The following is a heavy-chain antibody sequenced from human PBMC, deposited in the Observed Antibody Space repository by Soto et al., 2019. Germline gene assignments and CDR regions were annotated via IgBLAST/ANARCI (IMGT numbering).Heavy chain of an antibody. CDR2: ISWNSGSI. D-gene: IGHD6-6*01. V-gene: IGHV3-9*01. CDR3: AKATLSPHPAARHGLMDY. Sequence: GGSLRLSCAASGFTFDDYAMHWVRQAPGKGLEWVSGISWNSGSIGYADSVKGRFTISRDNAKNSLYLQMNSLRAEDTALYYCAKATLSPHPAARHGLMDYWGQGTLGTVSS. CDR1: GFTFDDYA. J-gene: IGHJ4*02.